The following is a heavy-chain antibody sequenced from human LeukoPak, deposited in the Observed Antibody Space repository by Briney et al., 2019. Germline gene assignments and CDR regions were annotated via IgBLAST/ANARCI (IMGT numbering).Heavy chain of an antibody. D-gene: IGHD1-7*01. V-gene: IGHV4-59*01. Sequence: SETLSLTCSVSGGSISSYYWSWIRQPPGKGLEWIGYMYYSGRTNYSPSLKSRVTISVDTSKNQFSLNLRSVTAADSAVYVCARVGLTVTTPIYYYYMDVWGKGTTVTVSS. CDR3: ARVGLTVTTPIYYYYMDV. J-gene: IGHJ6*03. CDR2: MYYSGRT. CDR1: GGSISSYY.